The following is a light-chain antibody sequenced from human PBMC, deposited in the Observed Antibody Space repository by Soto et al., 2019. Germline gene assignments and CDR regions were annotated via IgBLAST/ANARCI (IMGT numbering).Light chain of an antibody. CDR3: QQYKNGPPRDT. CDR1: ESVSST. J-gene: IGKJ2*01. Sequence: EIVMTQSPATLSVSPGERATLSCRASESVSSTLAWYQQKPGQAPRLLIYAASTRATGVPARFSGSGSVTEVTLTISSLQSEDFAVYYCQQYKNGPPRDTFGQGTKLEIK. CDR2: AAS. V-gene: IGKV3-15*01.